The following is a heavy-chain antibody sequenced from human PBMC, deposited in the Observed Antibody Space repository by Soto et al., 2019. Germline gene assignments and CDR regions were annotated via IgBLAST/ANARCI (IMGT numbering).Heavy chain of an antibody. CDR1: GGSITSYH. CDR3: ANGGRGYSGYQSEGYGMDV. Sequence: SETLSLTCVVSGGSITSYHWSWIRQFPGKGLEWIAYTAYTGNTNYNPSLKSRVTISMDTSKNQLSLKLTSMTAADTAVYYCANGGRGYSGYQSEGYGMDVWGQGTTVTVSS. CDR2: TAYTGNT. D-gene: IGHD5-12*01. J-gene: IGHJ6*02. V-gene: IGHV4-59*03.